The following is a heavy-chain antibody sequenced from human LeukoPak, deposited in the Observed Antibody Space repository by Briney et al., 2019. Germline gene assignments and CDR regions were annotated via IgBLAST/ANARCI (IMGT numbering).Heavy chain of an antibody. Sequence: GESLKISCKGSGYSFSSYWIGWVRQMPGRGLEWMGIINPADSDTRYGPSFQGQVTMSADKSISTAYLQWNSLKAPDTAMYYCARMGAAAAAFDYWGQGTLVTVSS. V-gene: IGHV5-51*01. CDR2: INPADSDT. D-gene: IGHD6-25*01. J-gene: IGHJ4*02. CDR1: GYSFSSYW. CDR3: ARMGAAAAAFDY.